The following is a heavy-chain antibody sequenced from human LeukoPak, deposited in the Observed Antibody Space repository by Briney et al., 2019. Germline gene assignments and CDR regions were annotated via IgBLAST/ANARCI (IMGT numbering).Heavy chain of an antibody. CDR1: GXTFSDYS. CDR2: IGIDSGNT. V-gene: IGHV3-48*01. Sequence: LSXAXXGXTFSDYSMNWGRQAPGKGGEGISYIGIDSGNTNYADSVKGRFTISGDKAKNSLSLQMNSLRVEDTAVYYCARDYKYAFDTWGQGTLVTVSS. J-gene: IGHJ4*02. D-gene: IGHD5-24*01. CDR3: ARDYKYAFDT.